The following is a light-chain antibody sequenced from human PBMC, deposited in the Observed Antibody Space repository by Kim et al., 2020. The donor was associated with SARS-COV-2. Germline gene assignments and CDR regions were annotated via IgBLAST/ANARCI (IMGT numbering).Light chain of an antibody. Sequence: QSVLTQPPSVSGAPGQRINISCTGSSSNIGTDDDVHWYQQLPGTAPKLLIFGNNNRPSGVPDRFSGSRSGTSAFLAITGPQAEDEADYHCQSYAISLSVWVFGGGTQLTVL. CDR2: GNN. J-gene: IGLJ3*02. CDR3: QSYAISLSVWV. V-gene: IGLV1-40*01. CDR1: SSNIGTDDD.